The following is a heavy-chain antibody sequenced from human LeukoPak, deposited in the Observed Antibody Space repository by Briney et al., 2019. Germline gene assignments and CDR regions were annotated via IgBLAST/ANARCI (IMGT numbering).Heavy chain of an antibody. Sequence: PSETLSLTCAVSGGSISSGGYSWSWIRQPPGKGLEWIGYIDNSGSTYYNPSLKSRVTISVDTSKNQFSLKLSSVTAADTAVYYCASRKLGNDYWGQGTLVTVSS. J-gene: IGHJ4*02. CDR2: IDNSGST. CDR3: ASRKLGNDY. D-gene: IGHD7-27*01. CDR1: GGSISSGGYS. V-gene: IGHV4-30-4*07.